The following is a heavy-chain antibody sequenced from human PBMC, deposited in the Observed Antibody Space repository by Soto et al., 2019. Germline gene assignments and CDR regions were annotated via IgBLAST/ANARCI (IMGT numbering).Heavy chain of an antibody. CDR1: GFTFSSYP. Sequence: PGGSLRLSCAASGFTFSSYPMTWVRQAPGKGLEWVSSISGGSDTIFYADSVKGRFTISRDNSRTTLYLQMNSLSAEDMAIYYCARILYSSQRDGVDVWGQGTTVTVSS. CDR2: ISGGSDTI. CDR3: ARILYSSQRDGVDV. V-gene: IGHV3-23*01. D-gene: IGHD2-8*01. J-gene: IGHJ6*02.